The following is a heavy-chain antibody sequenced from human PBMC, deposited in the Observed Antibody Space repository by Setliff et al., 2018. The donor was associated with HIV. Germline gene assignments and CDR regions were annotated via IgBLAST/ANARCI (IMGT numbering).Heavy chain of an antibody. V-gene: IGHV1-18*01. CDR1: GYTFTNYG. Sequence: ASVKVSCKASGYTFTNYGISWVRQAPGQGLEWMGWISGYNGNTNYAQKFQGRVTMTTDTSTRTAYMELRSLKFEDTAVYYCARARRDSYDRGRRNHYYIDVWGKGTTVTVSS. J-gene: IGHJ6*03. CDR2: ISGYNGNT. CDR3: ARARRDSYDRGRRNHYYIDV. D-gene: IGHD3-22*01.